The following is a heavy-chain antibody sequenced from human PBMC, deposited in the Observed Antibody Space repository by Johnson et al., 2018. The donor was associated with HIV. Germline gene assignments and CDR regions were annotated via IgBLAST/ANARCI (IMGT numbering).Heavy chain of an antibody. CDR1: GFTFGDYA. CDR2: IRSKAYGGTT. J-gene: IGHJ3*02. D-gene: IGHD6-19*01. CDR3: TRDSPVSSGWYLSAFDI. V-gene: IGHV3-49*04. Sequence: VQLVESGGGLVQPGRSLRLSCTASGFTFGDYAMSWVRQAPGKGLEWVGLIRSKAYGGTTEYAASVKGRLTISRDDSKSIAYLQMNSLKTEDTAVYYCTRDSPVSSGWYLSAFDIWGQGTMVTVSS.